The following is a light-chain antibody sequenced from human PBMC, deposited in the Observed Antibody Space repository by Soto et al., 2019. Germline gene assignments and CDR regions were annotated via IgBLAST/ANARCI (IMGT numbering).Light chain of an antibody. J-gene: IGLJ2*01. CDR1: ISNIGVNT. CDR2: SDN. CDR3: AAWDDSLNGLV. Sequence: QSVLTQPPSASGTPGQRVTISCSGGISNIGVNTVNWYQQLPGTAPKLLIYSDNQRPSGVPDRFSGSKSGTSASLAISGLQSEDEADYSCAAWDDSLNGLVFGGGTQVTVL. V-gene: IGLV1-44*01.